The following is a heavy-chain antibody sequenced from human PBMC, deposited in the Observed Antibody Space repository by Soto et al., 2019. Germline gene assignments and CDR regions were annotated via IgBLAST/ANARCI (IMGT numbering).Heavy chain of an antibody. CDR1: GGSFSGYY. J-gene: IGHJ5*02. CDR3: ARAPRKEYSSSWYRDYWFDP. V-gene: IGHV4-34*01. D-gene: IGHD6-13*01. Sequence: PSDSLSLTCAVCGGSFSGYYGSGIRQPPGKGLEWIGEINHSGSTNYNPSLKSRVAISVDTSKNQFSLKLSSVTAADTAVYYCARAPRKEYSSSWYRDYWFDPWGQGTLVTVSS. CDR2: INHSGST.